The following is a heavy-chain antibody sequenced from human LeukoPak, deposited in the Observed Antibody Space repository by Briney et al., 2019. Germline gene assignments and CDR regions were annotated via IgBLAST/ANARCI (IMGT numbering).Heavy chain of an antibody. J-gene: IGHJ4*02. CDR2: ISYDGSNK. D-gene: IGHD7-27*01. CDR3: ARDLLTGDGRAYFDY. V-gene: IGHV3-30*03. CDR1: GFTFSSYG. Sequence: GRSLRLSCAASGFTFSSYGMHWVRQAPGKGLEWVAVISYDGSNKYYADSVKGRFTISRDNSKNTLYLQMNSLRAEDTAVYYCARDLLTGDGRAYFDYWGQGTLVTVSS.